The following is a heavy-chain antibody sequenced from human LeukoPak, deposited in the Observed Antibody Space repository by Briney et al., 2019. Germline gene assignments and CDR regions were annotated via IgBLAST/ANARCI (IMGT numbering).Heavy chain of an antibody. J-gene: IGHJ5*02. D-gene: IGHD2-15*01. Sequence: GGSLRLSCAASGFTFSNAWMSWVRQAPGKGLEWVGRIKSKTDGGTTDYAAHVKGRVTISRDDSKNALYLQMNSLKTEDTAVYYCTTDEVARDIVVVVGEKMFDPWGQGTLVTVSS. V-gene: IGHV3-15*01. CDR1: GFTFSNAW. CDR3: TTDEVARDIVVVVGEKMFDP. CDR2: IKSKTDGGTT.